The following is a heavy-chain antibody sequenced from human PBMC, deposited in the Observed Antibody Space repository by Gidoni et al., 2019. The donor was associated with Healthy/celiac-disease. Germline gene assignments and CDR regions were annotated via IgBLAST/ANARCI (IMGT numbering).Heavy chain of an antibody. CDR2: INSDGSST. CDR3: ARGISGWGAFDI. Sequence: EVQLVESGGGLVQPGGSLRPACASSGITFSSYWMTWVRQAPGKGLVWVSRINSDGSSTSYADSVKGRFTISRDNAKNTLYLQMNSLRAEDTAVYYCARGISGWGAFDIWGQGTMVTVSS. CDR1: GITFSSYW. D-gene: IGHD6-19*01. J-gene: IGHJ3*02. V-gene: IGHV3-74*01.